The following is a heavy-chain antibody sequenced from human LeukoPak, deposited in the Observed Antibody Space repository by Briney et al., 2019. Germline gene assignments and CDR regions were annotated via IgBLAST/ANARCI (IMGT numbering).Heavy chain of an antibody. V-gene: IGHV1-24*01. J-gene: IGHJ3*02. CDR2: FDPEDGET. Sequence: ASVKVSCKVSGYTLTELSMHWVRQAPGKGLEWMGGFDPEDGETIYAQKFQGRVTMTEDTSTDTAYMELSSLRSEDTAVYYCATVTWVADTEVYAFDIWGQGTMVTVSS. D-gene: IGHD2-15*01. CDR1: GYTLTELS. CDR3: ATVTWVADTEVYAFDI.